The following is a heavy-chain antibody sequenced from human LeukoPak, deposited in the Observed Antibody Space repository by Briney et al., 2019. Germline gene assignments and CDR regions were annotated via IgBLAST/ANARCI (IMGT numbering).Heavy chain of an antibody. J-gene: IGHJ4*02. Sequence: GGSLRLSCAASGFTFDDYAMPWVRQAPGKGLEWVSGISWNSGSIGYADSVKGRFTISRDNAKNSLYLQMNSLRAEDTALYYCAKDNPADSSGYSHRDTAYYFDYWGQGTLVTVSS. CDR2: ISWNSGSI. CDR3: AKDNPADSSGYSHRDTAYYFDY. CDR1: GFTFDDYA. V-gene: IGHV3-9*01. D-gene: IGHD3-22*01.